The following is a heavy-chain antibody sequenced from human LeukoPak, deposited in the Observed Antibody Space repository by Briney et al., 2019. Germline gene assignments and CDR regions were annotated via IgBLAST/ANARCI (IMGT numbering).Heavy chain of an antibody. D-gene: IGHD2-15*01. J-gene: IGHJ6*03. CDR3: ARVREYCSGGSCYAYYYYYMDV. CDR1: GFTFDDYG. CDR2: INWKCGST. Sequence: GGSLRLSCAASGFTFDDYGMSWVRQAPGKGLEWVSGINWKCGSTGYADSVKGRFSISRDNAKNSLYLQMNSLRAEDTALYYCARVREYCSGGSCYAYYYYYMDVWGKGTTVTVSS. V-gene: IGHV3-20*04.